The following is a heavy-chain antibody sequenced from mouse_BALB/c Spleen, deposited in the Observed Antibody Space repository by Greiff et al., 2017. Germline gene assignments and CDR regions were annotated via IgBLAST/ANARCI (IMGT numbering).Heavy chain of an antibody. Sequence: QVQLQQSGPGLVAPSQSLSITCTVSGFSLTGYGVNWVRQPPGKGLEWLGMIWGDGSTDYNSALKSRLSISKDNSKSQVFLKMNSLQTDDTARYYCAREPYYYGSSLYWYFDVWGAGTTVTVSS. CDR1: GFSLTGYG. V-gene: IGHV2-6-7*01. CDR3: AREPYYYGSSLYWYFDV. CDR2: IWGDGST. D-gene: IGHD1-1*01. J-gene: IGHJ1*01.